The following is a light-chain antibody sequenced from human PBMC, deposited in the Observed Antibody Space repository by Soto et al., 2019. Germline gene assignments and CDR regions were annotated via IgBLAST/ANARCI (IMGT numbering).Light chain of an antibody. CDR1: SSNIGRNY. CDR2: NNY. V-gene: IGLV1-47*02. Sequence: HSVLTQPPSASGTPGQRVTISCSGSSSNIGRNYVYWYQQLPRTAPKLLISNNYERPSGVPDRFSGSKSGTSASLAISGLRSEDEADYYCATWDDTLSGPVFGGGTKLTVL. CDR3: ATWDDTLSGPV. J-gene: IGLJ2*01.